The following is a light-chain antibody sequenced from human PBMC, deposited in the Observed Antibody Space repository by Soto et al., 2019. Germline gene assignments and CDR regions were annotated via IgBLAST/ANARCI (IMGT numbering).Light chain of an antibody. V-gene: IGKV3-20*01. Sequence: VLTQSPGTLSLSPGERATISCRASQTISSSYLAWYQRKPGRAPRLLIYGVSTRATGIPHRFSGSGSGTDFTLTISRLEPEDCGVYYCQQYGGSPPYTFGQGTRLEIK. CDR3: QQYGGSPPYT. CDR1: QTISSSY. CDR2: GVS. J-gene: IGKJ2*01.